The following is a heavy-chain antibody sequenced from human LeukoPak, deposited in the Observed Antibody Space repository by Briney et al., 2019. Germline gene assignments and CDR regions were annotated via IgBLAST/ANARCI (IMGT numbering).Heavy chain of an antibody. CDR2: IYYRGST. CDR3: ARGLRGYHFDC. J-gene: IGHJ4*02. D-gene: IGHD3-16*02. V-gene: IGHV4-59*01. CDR1: GGSISSYY. Sequence: SEPLSLTCTVPGGSISSYYWCWIRQPLRKGREWIAYIYYRGSTNYYPSLKCRVTITIHKSKNQFYLNLSSVTAADTAVHYCARGLRGYHFDCWGQGTPVSV.